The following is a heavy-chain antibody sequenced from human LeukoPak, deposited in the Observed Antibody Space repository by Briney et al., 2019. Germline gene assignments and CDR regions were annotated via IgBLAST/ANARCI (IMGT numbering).Heavy chain of an antibody. V-gene: IGHV1-69*01. Sequence: TCAVYGGSFSGYYWSWIRQPPGKGLEWMGGIIPIFGTANYAQKFQGRVTITADESTSTAYMELSSLRSEDTAVYYCARDRGDDTVSYFDYWGQGTLVTVSS. J-gene: IGHJ4*02. D-gene: IGHD3-22*01. CDR3: ARDRGDDTVSYFDY. CDR2: IIPIFGTA. CDR1: GGSFSGYY.